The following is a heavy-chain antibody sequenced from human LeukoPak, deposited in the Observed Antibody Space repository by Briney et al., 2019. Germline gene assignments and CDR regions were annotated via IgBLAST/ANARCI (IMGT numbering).Heavy chain of an antibody. D-gene: IGHD3-10*01. Sequence: SETLSLTCTVSGGSISSGDYYWTWIRQPAGKGLEWIERIHTTGGTSYNPSLKNRVTISVDTSKNQLSLKLSSVTAADTAVYYCARDRGISAARGVPSWFDPWGQGTLVTVSS. J-gene: IGHJ5*02. CDR1: GGSISSGDYY. CDR2: IHTTGGT. V-gene: IGHV4-61*02. CDR3: ARDRGISAARGVPSWFDP.